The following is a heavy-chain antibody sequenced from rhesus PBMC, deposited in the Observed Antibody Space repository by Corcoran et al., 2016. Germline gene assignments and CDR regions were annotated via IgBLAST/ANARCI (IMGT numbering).Heavy chain of an antibody. CDR2: INTGGSSK. CDR1: GFTFRRYY. Sequence: EVQLVESGGGLVQPGGSLRLSCTGSGFTFRRYYMYWVRQATGKGMEWVAVINTGGSSKWYTDSVKGRFTSAKENAKNTLYLQMDSLRAEDTAVYYCAKDKYSGTWAGSLDVWGRGVLVTVSS. V-gene: IGHV3-8*01. D-gene: IGHD6-25*01. CDR3: AKDKYSGTWAGSLDV. J-gene: IGHJ5-2*02.